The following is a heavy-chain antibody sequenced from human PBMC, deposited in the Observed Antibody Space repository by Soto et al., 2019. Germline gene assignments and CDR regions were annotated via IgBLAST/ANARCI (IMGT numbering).Heavy chain of an antibody. J-gene: IGHJ6*02. CDR1: AYSLSSAYY. Sequence: WQTLPLTCALCAYSLSSAYYWGWIRQSTGQGLEWIGSIYTGTTYNNPSLKSRVTISLDTSKNQGSRKLSSVPCAETAVYNCAPARFSQGYPAIYYYYGLEVWHQET. V-gene: IGHV4-38-2*01. CDR3: APARFSQGYPAIYYYYGLEV. CDR2: IYTGTT. D-gene: IGHD5-12*01.